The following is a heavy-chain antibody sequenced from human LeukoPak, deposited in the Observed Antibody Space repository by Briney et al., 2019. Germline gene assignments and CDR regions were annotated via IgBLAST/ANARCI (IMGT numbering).Heavy chain of an antibody. Sequence: GGSLRLSCAASGFTFSSYSMNWVRQAPGKGLEWVSSISSSSYIYYADSVKGRFTISRDNAKNSLYLQMNSLRAEDTAVYYCARGWGYYGSGSFVIWGQGTMVTVSS. CDR2: ISSSSYI. CDR3: ARGWGYYGSGSFVI. J-gene: IGHJ3*02. CDR1: GFTFSSYS. D-gene: IGHD3-10*01. V-gene: IGHV3-21*01.